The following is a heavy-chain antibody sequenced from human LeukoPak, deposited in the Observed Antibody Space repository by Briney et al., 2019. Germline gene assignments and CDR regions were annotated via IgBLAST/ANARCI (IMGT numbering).Heavy chain of an antibody. CDR2: IRSGGST. CDR3: AREGSFDSSGYNDALDI. D-gene: IGHD3-22*01. CDR1: GFTFNRHS. J-gene: IGHJ3*02. V-gene: IGHV3-53*01. Sequence: PGGSLRLSCVVSGFTFNRHSMNWVRQAPGKGLEWVSVIRSGGSTSYADSVKGRFTISRDNSKNTLYLQMNSLRAEDTAVYYCAREGSFDSSGYNDALDIWGQGTMVTVSA.